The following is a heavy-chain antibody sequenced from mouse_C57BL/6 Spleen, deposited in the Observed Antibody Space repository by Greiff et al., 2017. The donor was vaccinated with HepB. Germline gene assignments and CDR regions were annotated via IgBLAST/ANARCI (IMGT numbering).Heavy chain of an antibody. Sequence: ESGPGLVKPSQSLSLTCSVTGYSITSGYYWNWIRQFPGNKLEWMGYISYDGSNNYNPSLKNRISITRDTSKNQFFLKLNSVTTEDTATYYCAREGYGSSYLAYWGQGTLVTVSA. V-gene: IGHV3-6*01. D-gene: IGHD1-1*01. CDR1: GYSITSGYY. J-gene: IGHJ3*01. CDR2: ISYDGSN. CDR3: AREGYGSSYLAY.